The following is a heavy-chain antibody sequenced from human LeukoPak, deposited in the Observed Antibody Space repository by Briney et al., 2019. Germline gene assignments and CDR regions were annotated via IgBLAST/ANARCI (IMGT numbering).Heavy chain of an antibody. V-gene: IGHV3-21*01. J-gene: IGHJ4*02. CDR2: ISSSSSYI. CDR3: ARDRALNCGGDCYFGY. Sequence: GGSLRLSCAASGFTFSSYSMSWVRQAPGKGLEWVSSISSSSSYIYYADSVKGRFTISRDNAKNSLYLQMNSLRAEDTAVYYCARDRALNCGGDCYFGYWGQGTLVTVSS. CDR1: GFTFSSYS. D-gene: IGHD2-21*02.